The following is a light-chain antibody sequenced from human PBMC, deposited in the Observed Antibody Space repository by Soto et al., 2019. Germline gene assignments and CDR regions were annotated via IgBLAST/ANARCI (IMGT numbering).Light chain of an antibody. CDR2: GAS. Sequence: VLTQAPDTLSVSAGERATLSSRASQAINNNVAWYQLKDGQVPRLLIYGASTRAADVPARFSGGGSGTEFTLTISSLQSEDFAEYHCQQYNNWPQTFGQGTKVDI. J-gene: IGKJ1*01. V-gene: IGKV3-15*01. CDR3: QQYNNWPQT. CDR1: QAINNN.